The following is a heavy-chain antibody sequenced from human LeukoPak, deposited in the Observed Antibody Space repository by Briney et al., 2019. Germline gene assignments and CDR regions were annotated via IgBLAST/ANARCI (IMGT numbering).Heavy chain of an antibody. CDR3: ARSRNYDSTGYNPTYYFDS. Sequence: KASESLSLTCTVSGGSIIGSYCTWIRQSPGGGLEYIGYIYNTVDVNYSPSLKSRVTISIDMSRSQFSLRLKSVTAADTAIYYCARSRNYDSTGYNPTYYFDSWGQGALVTVSS. CDR2: IYNTVDV. V-gene: IGHV4-59*01. D-gene: IGHD3-22*01. CDR1: GGSIIGSY. J-gene: IGHJ4*02.